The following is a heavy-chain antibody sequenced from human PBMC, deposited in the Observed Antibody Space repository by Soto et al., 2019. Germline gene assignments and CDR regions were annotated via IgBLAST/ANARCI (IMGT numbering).Heavy chain of an antibody. V-gene: IGHV4-34*01. CDR3: ARGVGYDGVDY. CDR2: INHSGST. J-gene: IGHJ4*02. D-gene: IGHD5-12*01. Sequence: QVQLQQWGAGLLKPSETLSLTCAVYGGSFSAYYWSWIRQPPGKGLEWIGEINHSGSTTYNPSLKSRGTISVDRSKNQFSLKLSSVTAADTALYYCARGVGYDGVDYWGQGTLVTVSS. CDR1: GGSFSAYY.